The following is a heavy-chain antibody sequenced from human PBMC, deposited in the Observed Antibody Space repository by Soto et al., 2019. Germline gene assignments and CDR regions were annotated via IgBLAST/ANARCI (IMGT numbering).Heavy chain of an antibody. Sequence: PGGSLRLSCAASGFTFSSYAMHWVRQAPGKGLEWVAVISYDGSNKYYADSVKGRFTISRDNSKNTLYLQMNSLRAEDTAVYYCARSQWELLIPAEXFQHWGQGTLVTVSS. CDR2: ISYDGSNK. D-gene: IGHD1-26*01. V-gene: IGHV3-30-3*01. CDR3: ARSQWELLIPAEXFQH. CDR1: GFTFSSYA. J-gene: IGHJ1*01.